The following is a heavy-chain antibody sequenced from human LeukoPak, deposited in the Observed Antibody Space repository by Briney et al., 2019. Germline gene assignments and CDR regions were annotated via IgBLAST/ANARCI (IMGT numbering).Heavy chain of an antibody. V-gene: IGHV3-30*18. CDR2: ISYDGSNK. CDR3: AKDRGLRYFDWLLDY. Sequence: GRSLRLSCTASGFTFSSYGMHWVRQAPGKGLEWVAVISYDGSNKYYADSVKGRFTISRDNSKNTLYLQMNSLRAEHTAVYYCAKDRGLRYFDWLLDYWGQGTLVTVSS. J-gene: IGHJ4*02. D-gene: IGHD3-9*01. CDR1: GFTFSSYG.